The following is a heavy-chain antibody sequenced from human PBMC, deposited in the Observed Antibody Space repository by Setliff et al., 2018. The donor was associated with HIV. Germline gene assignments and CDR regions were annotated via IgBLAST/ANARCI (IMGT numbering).Heavy chain of an antibody. CDR1: GGSISSSSYY. Sequence: PSETLSLTCTVSGGSISSSSYYWGWIRQPPGKGLEWIGTIYYSGNTYYNPSLKSRVTISVDTSKNQNSLKLSSVTAADTAVYYCASHLPPYSGNFDYWGHGTLVTVSS. V-gene: IGHV4-39*01. CDR2: IYYSGNT. J-gene: IGHJ4*01. CDR3: ASHLPPYSGNFDY. D-gene: IGHD1-26*01.